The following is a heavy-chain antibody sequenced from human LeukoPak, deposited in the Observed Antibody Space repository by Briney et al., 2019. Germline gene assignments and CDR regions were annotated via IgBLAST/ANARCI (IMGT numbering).Heavy chain of an antibody. CDR2: ISGSGGSP. J-gene: IGHJ4*02. Sequence: QPGGSLRLSCAASGFTFSSYAMSGVRQAPGKRREGGSAISGSGGSPYYADSVKGRFTISRDHSKITLHLQLNGLRAEDPAVYYCAKVLGGGYNCSDYWGQGTLVTVSS. D-gene: IGHD5-24*01. V-gene: IGHV3-23*01. CDR3: AKVLGGGYNCSDY. CDR1: GFTFSSYA.